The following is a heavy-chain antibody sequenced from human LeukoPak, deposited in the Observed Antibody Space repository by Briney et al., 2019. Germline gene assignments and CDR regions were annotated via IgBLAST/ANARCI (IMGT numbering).Heavy chain of an antibody. CDR1: GYTFTSYY. V-gene: IGHV1-46*01. CDR3: ARGSYSSNRFGP. CDR2: INASGGST. J-gene: IGHJ5*02. D-gene: IGHD5-18*01. Sequence: GASVKVCCKASGYTFTSYYIHWVRQAPGQGLEWMGIINASGGSTSYAQKFQGRVTMTRDMSTTTVYMELSSLRSEDTAVYYCARGSYSSNRFGPWGQGTLVTVSS.